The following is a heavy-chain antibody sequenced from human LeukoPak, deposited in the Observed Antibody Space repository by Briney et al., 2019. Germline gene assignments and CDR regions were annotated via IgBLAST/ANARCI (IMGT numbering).Heavy chain of an antibody. CDR1: GFTLSDHY. Sequence: PGGSLRLSCAASGFTLSDHYMDWVRQAPGKGLEWVTTIWYDGTNKYCTDSVKGRFTISRDNSRHTLYLQMNSLRAEDTAVYYCARDRENQYFDYWGQGTLVTVSS. CDR3: ARDRENQYFDY. V-gene: IGHV3-33*08. CDR2: IWYDGTNK. J-gene: IGHJ4*02. D-gene: IGHD1-14*01.